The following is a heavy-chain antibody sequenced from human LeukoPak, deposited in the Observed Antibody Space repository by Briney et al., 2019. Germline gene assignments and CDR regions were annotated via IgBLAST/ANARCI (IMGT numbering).Heavy chain of an antibody. D-gene: IGHD6-13*01. Sequence: SETLSLTCTVSVGSISSSSYYWGWIRHPPGKGLEWIGSIYYSGSTYYDPSLKSRVTISVDTSKNQFSLKLSSVTAADTAVYYCAREKFPWRRIAAAGTYCDYWGQGTLVTVSS. V-gene: IGHV4-39*07. CDR2: IYYSGST. CDR1: VGSISSSSYY. J-gene: IGHJ4*02. CDR3: AREKFPWRRIAAAGTYCDY.